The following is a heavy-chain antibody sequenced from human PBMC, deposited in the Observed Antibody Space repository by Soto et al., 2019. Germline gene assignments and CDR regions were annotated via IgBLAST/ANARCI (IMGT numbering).Heavy chain of an antibody. J-gene: IGHJ4*02. CDR1: GGSISSGGYY. V-gene: IGHV4-31*03. Sequence: QVQLQESGPGLVKPSQTLSLTCTVSGGSISSGGYYWSWIRQHPGKGLEWIGYIYYSGSTYYNPSLKSRVTTSVDTSKKHFSLKLSSVTAADTAVYYCARLSNPWGNSVMDYWGQGTLVTVSS. CDR2: IYYSGST. D-gene: IGHD3-16*01. CDR3: ARLSNPWGNSVMDY.